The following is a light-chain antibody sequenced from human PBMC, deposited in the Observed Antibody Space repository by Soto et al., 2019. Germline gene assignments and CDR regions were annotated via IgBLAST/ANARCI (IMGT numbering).Light chain of an antibody. CDR1: QSVDSY. CDR3: QQRDSWPIA. V-gene: IGKV3-11*01. Sequence: PWERATLSCRASQSVDSYLVWYQQKPGQAPRLLIFGASNRDTGIPARFSGSGSGTDFTLTINSLEPEDFAVYYCQQRDSWPIAFGQGTRLEIK. J-gene: IGKJ5*01. CDR2: GAS.